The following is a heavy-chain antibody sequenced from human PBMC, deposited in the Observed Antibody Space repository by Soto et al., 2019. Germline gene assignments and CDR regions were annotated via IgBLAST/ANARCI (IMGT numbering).Heavy chain of an antibody. CDR2: INHSGGT. D-gene: IGHD3-22*01. CDR3: AREDRNYYDSSGSYH. V-gene: IGHV4-34*01. Sequence: PSETLSLTCAVYGGSFSAYYWSWIRQPPGKGLEWIGEINHSGGTSYNPSLKSRVTISVDTSKSQFSLKLTSVTAADRAVYYCAREDRNYYDSSGSYHWGQGTLVTVS. CDR1: GGSFSAYY. J-gene: IGHJ5*02.